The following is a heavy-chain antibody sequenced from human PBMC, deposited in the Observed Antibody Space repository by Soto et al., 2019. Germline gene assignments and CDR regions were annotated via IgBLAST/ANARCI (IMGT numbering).Heavy chain of an antibody. D-gene: IGHD5-18*01. Sequence: SLRLSCVVSGFTFDDYAMHWVRQAPGGGLEWVSGINWNSAVIGYADSVKGRFTISRDNAKNALYLQMTSLRSEDTALYYCARDPSVTAIGRADHWGQGT. CDR3: ARDPSVTAIGRADH. CDR2: INWNSAVI. J-gene: IGHJ4*02. V-gene: IGHV3-9*01. CDR1: GFTFDDYA.